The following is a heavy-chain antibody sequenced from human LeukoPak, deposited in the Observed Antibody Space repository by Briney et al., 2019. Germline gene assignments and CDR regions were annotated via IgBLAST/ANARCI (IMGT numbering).Heavy chain of an antibody. Sequence: PAESLSLTCTVSGGSMSRDNYYWSWLPQPPGKGGENFGYIYNTGSIYCNPSLKSRVTMSVDTSKNQFSLKLGSVTAADSVVYYCARLAPHRLTGYSYPYHSLDVWGKGTTVTVS. J-gene: IGHJ6*03. CDR3: ARLAPHRLTGYSYPYHSLDV. CDR1: GGSMSRDNYY. V-gene: IGHV4-61*01. D-gene: IGHD3-9*01. CDR2: IYNTGSI.